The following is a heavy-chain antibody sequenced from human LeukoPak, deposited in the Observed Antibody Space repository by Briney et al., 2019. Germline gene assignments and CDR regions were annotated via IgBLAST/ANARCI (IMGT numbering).Heavy chain of an antibody. D-gene: IGHD5-18*01. CDR1: EFTFSSYA. Sequence: GGSLRLSCAASEFTFSSYAMSWVRQAPGKGLEWVSGITVSGGSTYYADSVKGRFTISRDNAKNSLYLQMNSLRAEDTAVYYCATSPVYSYGHPYYFDYWGQGTLVTVSS. J-gene: IGHJ4*02. CDR2: ITVSGGST. CDR3: ATSPVYSYGHPYYFDY. V-gene: IGHV3-23*01.